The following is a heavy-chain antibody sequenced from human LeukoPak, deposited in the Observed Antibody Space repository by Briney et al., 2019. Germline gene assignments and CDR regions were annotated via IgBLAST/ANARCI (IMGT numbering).Heavy chain of an antibody. CDR1: GGSISSSGFY. D-gene: IGHD4-17*01. CDR2: IYYSGST. V-gene: IGHV4-39*01. Sequence: PSETLSLTCTVSGGSISSSGFYWDWIRQPPGKGLEWIGSIYYSGSTYYNPSLKSRVTISVDTSKNQFSLKVSSVTAADTAVYYCARHTTVTPNPAFDYWGQGTLVTVSS. J-gene: IGHJ4*02. CDR3: ARHTTVTPNPAFDY.